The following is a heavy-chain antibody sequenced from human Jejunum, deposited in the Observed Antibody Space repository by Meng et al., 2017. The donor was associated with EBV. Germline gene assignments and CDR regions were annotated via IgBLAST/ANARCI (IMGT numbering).Heavy chain of an antibody. Sequence: QLEEPGPGRVNTSRTLSLTCAVSVGSISTDNWWSWVRQPPGKGLEYIGEIHHSGSTKYNPSLKSRVTISVDKSNNHFSLKLSSVTAADTAVYYCARDRGVEDYWGQGTLVTVSS. CDR3: ARDRGVEDY. V-gene: IGHV4-4*02. CDR2: IHHSGST. D-gene: IGHD5-24*01. J-gene: IGHJ4*02. CDR1: VGSISTDNW.